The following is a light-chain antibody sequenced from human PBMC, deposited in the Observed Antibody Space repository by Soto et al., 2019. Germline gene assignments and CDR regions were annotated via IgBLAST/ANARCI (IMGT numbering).Light chain of an antibody. CDR2: AAS. J-gene: IGKJ3*01. Sequence: DIQMTQSPPSLSASVGDRVTITCRASQGIRNFVAWYQQKPGKAPKLLIYAASTLQSGVPSRFSGSGSGTDFTLTINSLQPEDVATYSCQKYSSVPVFGPGTKVEIQ. CDR1: QGIRNF. CDR3: QKYSSVPV. V-gene: IGKV1-27*01.